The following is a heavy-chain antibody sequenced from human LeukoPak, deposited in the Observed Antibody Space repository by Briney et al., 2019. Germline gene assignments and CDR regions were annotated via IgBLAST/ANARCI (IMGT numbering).Heavy chain of an antibody. CDR3: ARDGRYSYGPA. D-gene: IGHD5-18*01. CDR2: INSDGSST. CDR1: GFTFSSYW. Sequence: GGSLRLSCAASGFTFSSYWMHWVRQAPGKGLGWVSRINSDGSSTSYADSVKGRFTISRDNAKNTLYLQMNSLRAEDTAVYYCARDGRYSYGPAWGQGTLVTVSS. J-gene: IGHJ5*02. V-gene: IGHV3-74*01.